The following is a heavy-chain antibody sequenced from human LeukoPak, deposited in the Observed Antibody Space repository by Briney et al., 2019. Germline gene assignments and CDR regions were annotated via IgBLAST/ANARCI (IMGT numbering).Heavy chain of an antibody. D-gene: IGHD3-10*01. J-gene: IGHJ5*02. CDR1: GFTFSSYA. Sequence: GGSLRLSCAASGFTFSSYAMSWVRQAPGKGLGWVAFIRYDGSNKYYADSVKGRFTISRDNSKNTLYLQMNSLRAEDTAVYYCAKDILRFGEFDNNWFDPWGQGTLVTVSS. V-gene: IGHV3-30*02. CDR3: AKDILRFGEFDNNWFDP. CDR2: IRYDGSNK.